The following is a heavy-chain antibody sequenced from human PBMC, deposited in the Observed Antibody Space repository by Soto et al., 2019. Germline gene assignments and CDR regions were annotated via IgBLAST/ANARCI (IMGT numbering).Heavy chain of an antibody. J-gene: IGHJ4*02. V-gene: IGHV4-31*03. CDR1: GGSISRSSYS. CDR3: ARWGVYYDSSGYDA. Sequence: PSETLSLTCTVSGGSISRSSYSWAWIRQPPGKGLEWIGYIYYSGSTYYNPSLKSRVTISVDTSKNQFSLKLSSVTAADTAVYYCARWGVYYDSSGYDAWGQGTLVTVYS. D-gene: IGHD3-22*01. CDR2: IYYSGST.